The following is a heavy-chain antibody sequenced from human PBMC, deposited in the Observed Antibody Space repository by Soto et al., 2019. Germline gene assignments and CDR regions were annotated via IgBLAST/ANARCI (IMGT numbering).Heavy chain of an antibody. V-gene: IGHV4-30-2*02. CDR2: IYHSGST. J-gene: IGHJ4*02. CDR3: ARESYFGSGATVVAY. Sequence: SETLSLTCAVSGGSISSGGYSWSWIRQPPGKGLEWIGYIYHSGSTYYNPSLYSRVTMSVDTSKNQFSLKVNSVTAADTAVYYCARESYFGSGATVVAYWGKGTLVTVLL. D-gene: IGHD3-10*01. CDR1: GGSISSGGYS.